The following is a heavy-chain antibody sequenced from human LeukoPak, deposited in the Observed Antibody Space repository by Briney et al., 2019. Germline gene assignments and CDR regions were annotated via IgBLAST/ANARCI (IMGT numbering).Heavy chain of an antibody. CDR3: ARATQQLVHFAY. J-gene: IGHJ4*02. D-gene: IGHD6-13*01. CDR2: IYYSGST. V-gene: IGHV4-59*01. CDR1: GGSISSYY. Sequence: PSETLSLTCTVSGGSISSYYWSWIRQPPGKGLEWIGYIYYSGSTNYNPSLKSRVTISVDTSKNQFSLKLSSVTAADTAVYYCARATQQLVHFAYWGQGTLVTVSS.